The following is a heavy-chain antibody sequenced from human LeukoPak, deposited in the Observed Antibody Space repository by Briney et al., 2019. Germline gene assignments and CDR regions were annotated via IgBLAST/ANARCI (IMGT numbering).Heavy chain of an antibody. V-gene: IGHV3-66*01. J-gene: IGHJ4*02. Sequence: GGSLRLSCAAGGFTDSSSNYMNWVRQAPGKGLEWVSGIYTGGTTYYTDSVKGRFTISRDNPNNTLYLQMNSLRAEDTAVYYYPREISGCVIWGRGPLVTVSS. CDR1: GFTDSSSNY. D-gene: IGHD3-3*01. CDR2: IYTGGTT. CDR3: PREISGCVI.